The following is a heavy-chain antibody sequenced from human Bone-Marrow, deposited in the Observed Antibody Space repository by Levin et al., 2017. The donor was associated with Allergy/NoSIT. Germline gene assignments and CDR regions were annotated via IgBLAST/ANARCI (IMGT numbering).Heavy chain of an antibody. CDR1: GGTFSSYA. CDR2: IIPIFGTA. CDR3: ARDRYYGSGSYPNLDYYYYGMDV. Sequence: SVKVSCKASGGTFSSYAISWVRQAPGQGLEWMGGIIPIFGTANYAQKFQGRVTITADESTSTAYMELSSLRSEDTAVYYCARDRYYGSGSYPNLDYYYYGMDVWGQGTTVTVSS. V-gene: IGHV1-69*13. D-gene: IGHD3-10*01. J-gene: IGHJ6*02.